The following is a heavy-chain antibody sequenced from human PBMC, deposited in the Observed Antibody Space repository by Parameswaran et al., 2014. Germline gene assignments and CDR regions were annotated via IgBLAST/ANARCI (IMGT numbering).Heavy chain of an antibody. J-gene: IGHJ4*02. CDR3: ARLGYCTNGVCYYFDY. CDR2: IYPGDSDT. Sequence: VRQMPGKGLEWMGIIYPGDSDTRYSPSFQGQVTISADKSISTAYLQWSSLKASDTAMYYCARLGYCTNGVCYYFDYWGQGTLVTVSS. V-gene: IGHV5-51*01. D-gene: IGHD2-8*01.